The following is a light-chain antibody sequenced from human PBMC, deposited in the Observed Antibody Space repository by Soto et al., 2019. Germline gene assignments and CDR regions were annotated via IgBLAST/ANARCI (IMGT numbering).Light chain of an antibody. CDR2: GAS. CDR3: QQYGSSPPIT. V-gene: IGKV3-20*01. Sequence: EVGVTQSPGTLSLSPWERATLSCRASQSVSTSHLAWYQQKPGQAPRLLIYGASSRATGIPDRFSGSGSGTDFTLTISRLEPEDFAVYYCQQYGSSPPITFGQGTRLEIK. CDR1: QSVSTSH. J-gene: IGKJ5*01.